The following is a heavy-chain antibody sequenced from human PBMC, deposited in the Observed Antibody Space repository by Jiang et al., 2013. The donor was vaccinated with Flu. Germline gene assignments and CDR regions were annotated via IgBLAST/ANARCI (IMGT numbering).Heavy chain of an antibody. V-gene: IGHV4-39*01. CDR2: IYYSGST. J-gene: IGHJ6*02. D-gene: IGHD3-16*01. CDR1: GGSISSSSYY. Sequence: LLKPSETLSLTCTVSGGSISSSSYYWGWIRQPPGKGLEWIGSIYYSGSTYYNPSLKSRVTISVDTSKNQFSLKLSSVTAADTAVYYCARRPSHNGGVDVWGQGTTVTVSS. CDR3: ARRPSHNGGVDV.